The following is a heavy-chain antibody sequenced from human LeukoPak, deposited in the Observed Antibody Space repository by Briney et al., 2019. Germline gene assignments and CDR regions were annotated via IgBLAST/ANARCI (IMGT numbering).Heavy chain of an antibody. V-gene: IGHV3-23*01. D-gene: IGHD6-25*01. Sequence: GGSLRLSCAASGLTFRDYAMIWVRQAPGKGLEWVSTISGSGDSTYYADSVKGRFTISRDNSKNTVSLHLNSLRAEDTALYYCAKSHYRSGGAGLDYWGQGTLVTVSS. CDR1: GLTFRDYA. CDR3: AKSHYRSGGAGLDY. J-gene: IGHJ4*02. CDR2: ISGSGDST.